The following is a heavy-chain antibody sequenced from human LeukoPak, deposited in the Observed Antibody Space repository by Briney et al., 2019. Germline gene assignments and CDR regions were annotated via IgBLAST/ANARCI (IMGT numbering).Heavy chain of an antibody. CDR2: ISYDGSHK. CDR3: AKGVDTAMAPAWDF. Sequence: GGSLRLPCAASGFTFSSYAMSWVRQAPGRGLEWVAVISYDGSHKYYADSVKGRFTISRDNSKNTLYLQMNSLRAEDTAVYYCAKGVDTAMAPAWDFWGQGTLVTVSS. V-gene: IGHV3-30*04. CDR1: GFTFSSYA. D-gene: IGHD5-18*01. J-gene: IGHJ4*02.